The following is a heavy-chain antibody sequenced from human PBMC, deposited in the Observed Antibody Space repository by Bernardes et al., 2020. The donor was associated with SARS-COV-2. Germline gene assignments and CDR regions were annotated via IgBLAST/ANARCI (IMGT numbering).Heavy chain of an antibody. D-gene: IGHD2-15*01. CDR3: ARTIVVVAATDDYYYYYGMDV. Sequence: SVKVSCKASGGTFSSYAISWVRQAPGQGLEWMGRIIPILGIANYAQKFQGRVTITADKSTSTAYMELSSLRSEDTAVYYCARTIVVVAATDDYYYYYGMDVWGQGTTVTVSS. V-gene: IGHV1-69*04. J-gene: IGHJ6*02. CDR1: GGTFSSYA. CDR2: IIPILGIA.